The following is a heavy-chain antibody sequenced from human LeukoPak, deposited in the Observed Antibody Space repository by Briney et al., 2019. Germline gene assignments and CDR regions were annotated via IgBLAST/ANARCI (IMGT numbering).Heavy chain of an antibody. CDR2: INAGNGNT. J-gene: IGHJ3*02. D-gene: IGHD2-21*01. V-gene: IGHV1-3*01. CDR3: ARDFVAEAFDI. Sequence: ASVKVSCKASGYTFTSYAMHWVRQAPGQRLEWMGWINAGNGNTKYSQKFQGRVTITRDTSASTAYMGLSSLRSEDTAVYYCARDFVAEAFDIWGQGTMVTVSS. CDR1: GYTFTSYA.